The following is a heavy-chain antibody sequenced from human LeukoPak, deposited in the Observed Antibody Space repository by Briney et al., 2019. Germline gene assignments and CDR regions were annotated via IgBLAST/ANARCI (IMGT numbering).Heavy chain of an antibody. J-gene: IGHJ4*02. V-gene: IGHV1-69*13. D-gene: IGHD3-22*01. CDR3: ATATYGGYDSSGYLDY. CDR2: IIPIFGTA. CDR1: GGTFSSYA. Sequence: SVKVSCKASGGTFSSYAISWVRQAPGQGLEWMGGIIPIFGTANYAQKFQGRVTITADESTSTAYMELSSLRSEDTAVYYCATATYGGYDSSGYLDYWGQGTLVTVSS.